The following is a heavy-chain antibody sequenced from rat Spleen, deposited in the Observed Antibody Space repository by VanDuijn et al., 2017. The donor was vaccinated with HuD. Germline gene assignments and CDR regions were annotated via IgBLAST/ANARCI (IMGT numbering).Heavy chain of an antibody. Sequence: EVQLVESDGGLVQPGRSLKLSCAASGFTFSSFAMAWVRQAPKKGLEWVATISYDGSDTYYRDSVKGRFTLSRDNAKSTLYLQMDSLKSEDTATYYCARGTTVATKVMDAWGQGASVTVSS. V-gene: IGHV5-29*01. CDR3: ARGTTVATKVMDA. D-gene: IGHD1-8*01. CDR1: GFTFSSFA. CDR2: ISYDGSDT. J-gene: IGHJ4*01.